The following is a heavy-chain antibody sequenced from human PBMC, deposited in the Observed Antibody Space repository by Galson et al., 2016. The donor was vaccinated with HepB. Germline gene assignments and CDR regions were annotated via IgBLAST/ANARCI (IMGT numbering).Heavy chain of an antibody. CDR1: GFTFSSYG. CDR3: ATPYYDFWSGYNPFDY. D-gene: IGHD3-3*01. Sequence: LRLSCAASGFTFSSYGMHWVRQAPGKGLEWVAVISYDGSNKYYADSVKGRFTISRDNSKNTPYLQMNSLRAEDTAVYYCATPYYDFWSGYNPFDYWGQGTVVTVSS. J-gene: IGHJ4*02. CDR2: ISYDGSNK. V-gene: IGHV3-30*03.